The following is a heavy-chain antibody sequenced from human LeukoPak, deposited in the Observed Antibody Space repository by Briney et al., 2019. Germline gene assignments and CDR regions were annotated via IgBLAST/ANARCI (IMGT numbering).Heavy chain of an antibody. CDR2: INPNSGGT. D-gene: IGHD3-10*01. CDR1: GYTFTGYY. J-gene: IGHJ4*02. V-gene: IGHV1-2*02. CDR3: ARSLTGLGELFFDD. Sequence: ASVKVSCKASGYTFTGYYMHWVRQAPGQGLEWMGWINPNSGGTNYAQKFQGRVTMTRDTSISTAYMELSRLRSDDTAVYYCARSLTGLGELFFDDWGQGTLVTVSP.